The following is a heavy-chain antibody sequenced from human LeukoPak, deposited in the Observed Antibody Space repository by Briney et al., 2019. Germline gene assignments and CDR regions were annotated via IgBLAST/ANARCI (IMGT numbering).Heavy chain of an antibody. V-gene: IGHV3-48*03. D-gene: IGHD4-17*01. CDR1: GFTFSGYE. CDR3: ASHYGDYSFDY. J-gene: IGHJ4*02. Sequence: GGSLRLSCAASGFTFSGYEMNWVRQAPGKGLEWVSYISSGSSTIYYADSVKGRFSISRDNAKNSLYLQMNSLRAEDTALYYCASHYGDYSFDYWGQGTLVTVSS. CDR2: ISSGSSTI.